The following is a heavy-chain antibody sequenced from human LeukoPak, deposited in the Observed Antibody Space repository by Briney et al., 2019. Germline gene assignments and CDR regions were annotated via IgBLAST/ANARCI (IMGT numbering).Heavy chain of an antibody. CDR3: AKDAKSEYGIAATGSGEDY. D-gene: IGHD6-13*01. V-gene: IGHV3-23*01. J-gene: IGHJ4*02. CDR2: ISASGGST. CDR1: GFTFSSYT. Sequence: GGSLRLSCAASGFTFSSYTMSWVRQAPGKGLEWVSAISASGGSTYYADSVKGRFTISRDNSKNTVCLQMESLRAEDTAAYYCAKDAKSEYGIAATGSGEDYWGQGTLVTVSS.